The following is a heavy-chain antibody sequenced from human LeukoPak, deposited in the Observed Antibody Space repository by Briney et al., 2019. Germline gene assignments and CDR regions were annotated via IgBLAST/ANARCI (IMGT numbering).Heavy chain of an antibody. CDR1: GGSISSYY. D-gene: IGHD3-10*01. Sequence: SETLSLTCTVSGGSISSYYWSWIRQPPGKGLEWIGYISYSGSTNSSPFLKSRVTISVDTSKNQFSLKLSSVTAAETAVYYCARVENYGSGSSEYWFDPWGQGTLVTVSS. CDR2: ISYSGST. V-gene: IGHV4-59*01. J-gene: IGHJ5*02. CDR3: ARVENYGSGSSEYWFDP.